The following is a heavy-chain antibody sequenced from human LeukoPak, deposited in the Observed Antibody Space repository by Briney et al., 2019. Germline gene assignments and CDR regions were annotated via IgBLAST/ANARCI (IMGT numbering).Heavy chain of an antibody. CDR2: IGTAGDT. Sequence: PGGSLRLSCAASGFTFSSYDMHWVRQATGKGLEWVSAIGTAGDTYYPGSVKGRFTISRDNSKNTLYLQMNSLRAEDTAVYYCAKDVTGIRLFDAFDIWGQGTMVTVSS. V-gene: IGHV3-13*01. D-gene: IGHD1-20*01. J-gene: IGHJ3*02. CDR3: AKDVTGIRLFDAFDI. CDR1: GFTFSSYD.